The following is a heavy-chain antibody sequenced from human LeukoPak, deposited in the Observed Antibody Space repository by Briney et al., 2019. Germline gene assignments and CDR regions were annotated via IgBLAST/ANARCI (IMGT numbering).Heavy chain of an antibody. CDR1: GGTFSSYA. D-gene: IGHD3-10*01. CDR3: ARGMVRGVISVSWGGYFDY. CDR2: IIPIFGTA. V-gene: IGHV1-69*13. J-gene: IGHJ4*02. Sequence: VASVKVSCKASGGTFSSYAISWVRQAPGQGLEWMGGIIPIFGTANYAQKFQGRVAITADESTSTAYMELSSLRSEDTAVYYCARGMVRGVISVSWGGYFDYWGQGTLVTVSS.